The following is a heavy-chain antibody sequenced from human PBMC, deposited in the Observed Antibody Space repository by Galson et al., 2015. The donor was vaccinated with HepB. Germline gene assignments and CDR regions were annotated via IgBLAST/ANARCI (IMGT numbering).Heavy chain of an antibody. J-gene: IGHJ6*02. CDR1: RFTFDDYA. CDR3: ARVEAQLLFLKGRYYYHGMDV. D-gene: IGHD2-2*01. CDR2: VSYDASNE. V-gene: IGHV3-30*04. Sequence: SLRLSCAGSRFTFDDYAMHWVRQAPGKGLEWVAVVSYDASNEYYADSVKGRFTISRDNSKNTVYLQMNSLRPEDTAVYYCARVEAQLLFLKGRYYYHGMDVWGQGTTVTVSS.